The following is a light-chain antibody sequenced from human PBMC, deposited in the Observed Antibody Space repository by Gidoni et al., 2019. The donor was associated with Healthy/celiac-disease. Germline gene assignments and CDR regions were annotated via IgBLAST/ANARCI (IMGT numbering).Light chain of an antibody. J-gene: IGKJ3*01. CDR1: QGIGSW. CDR2: AAS. CDR3: QQANRFPLT. V-gene: IGKV1-12*01. Sequence: DIQMTQSPSSVSASVGDRVTTTCGASQGIGSWLAWYQQQPGTAPKLLLYAASSFQRGVPSRFSGCGSGTDFSLTISSLPPEYFATYYCQQANRFPLTFGPGTKVDIK.